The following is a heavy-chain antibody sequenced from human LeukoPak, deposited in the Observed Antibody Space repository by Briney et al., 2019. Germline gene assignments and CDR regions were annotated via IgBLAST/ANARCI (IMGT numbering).Heavy chain of an antibody. D-gene: IGHD3-10*01. J-gene: IGHJ4*02. Sequence: GGSLRLSCVASGFTVSSNYMSWVRQAPGKGLEWVGRIKSKTDGGTTDYAAPVKGRFTISRDDSKNTLYLQMNSLKTEDTAVYYCTTGLYYYGSGSYYFRIRKYYFDYWGQGTLVTVSS. CDR3: TTGLYYYGSGSYYFRIRKYYFDY. V-gene: IGHV3-15*01. CDR2: IKSKTDGGTT. CDR1: GFTVSSNY.